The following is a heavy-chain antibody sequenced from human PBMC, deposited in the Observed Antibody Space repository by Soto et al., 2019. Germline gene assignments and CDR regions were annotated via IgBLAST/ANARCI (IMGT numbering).Heavy chain of an antibody. Sequence: EVQLLESGGGLVQPGGSLRLSCAASGFTFSSYAMSWVRQAPGKGLEWVSAISGSGGSTYYADSVKGRFTISRDSAKNSLSLQMNSLRVEDTAVYYCAREAIGRYSYNDYWGQGTLVTVSS. V-gene: IGHV3-23*01. CDR1: GFTFSSYA. CDR2: ISGSGGST. J-gene: IGHJ4*02. D-gene: IGHD5-18*01. CDR3: AREAIGRYSYNDY.